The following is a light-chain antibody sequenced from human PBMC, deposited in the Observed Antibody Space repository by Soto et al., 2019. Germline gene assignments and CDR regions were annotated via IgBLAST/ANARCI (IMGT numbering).Light chain of an antibody. CDR2: EVT. Sequence: QSVLTQPPSVSAAPGQKVTISCSGSSSNIGNNYVSWYQQLPGTAPKLLIYEVTQRPSGVPDRFSGSKSGNTASLTVSGLQAEDDADYYCSSYAGSNMGVFGTGTKVTVL. CDR3: SSYAGSNMGV. V-gene: IGLV1-51*01. CDR1: SSNIGNNY. J-gene: IGLJ1*01.